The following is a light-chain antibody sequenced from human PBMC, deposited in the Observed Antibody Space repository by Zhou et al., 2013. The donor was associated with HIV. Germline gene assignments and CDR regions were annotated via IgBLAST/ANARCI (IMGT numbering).Light chain of an antibody. J-gene: IGKJ2*01. CDR1: QTINTY. Sequence: DIQMTQSPSSLSASVGDRISITCRASQTINTYLNWYQQKPGKAPKVLIYAASNLQTGVPSRFSGSGSGTDFTLTISSLQPEDFATYYCQQSYRVPPTFGQGTELEIK. CDR2: AAS. CDR3: QQSYRVPPT. V-gene: IGKV1-39*01.